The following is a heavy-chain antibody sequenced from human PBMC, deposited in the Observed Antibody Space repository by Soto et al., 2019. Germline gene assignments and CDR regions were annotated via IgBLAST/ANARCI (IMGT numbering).Heavy chain of an antibody. CDR3: AREKWNYVYYYYYYMDV. CDR1: GYTFTSYG. Sequence: ASVKVSCKASGYTFTSYGISWVRQAPGQGLEWMGWISAYNGNTNYAQKLQGRVTMTTDTSTSTAYMELRSLRSDDTAVYYCAREKWNYVYYYYYYMDVWGKGTTVTVSS. CDR2: ISAYNGNT. D-gene: IGHD1-7*01. V-gene: IGHV1-18*01. J-gene: IGHJ6*03.